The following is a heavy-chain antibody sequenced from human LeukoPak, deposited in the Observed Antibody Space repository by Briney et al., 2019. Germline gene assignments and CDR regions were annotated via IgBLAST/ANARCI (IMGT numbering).Heavy chain of an antibody. CDR1: GFPINGGFY. D-gene: IGHD2-21*02. CDR2: IHHSGDT. J-gene: IGHJ5*02. CDR3: ARFNSLLLYGGWFAP. V-gene: IGHV4-38-2*02. Sequence: SETLSLTCTVSGFPINGGFYWGWVRQTPGKGLGWIGNIHHSGDTDYNPSLRSRVTISAHSSKNHFTLQLRSVTVADTALYYCARFNSLLLYGGWFAPWGQGTLVTVSS.